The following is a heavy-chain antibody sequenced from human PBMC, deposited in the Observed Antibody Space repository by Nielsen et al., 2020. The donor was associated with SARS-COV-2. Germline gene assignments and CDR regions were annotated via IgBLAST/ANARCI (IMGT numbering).Heavy chain of an antibody. CDR1: GFIFTDYV. CDR2: ISHDGGSQ. V-gene: IGHV3-30-3*01. D-gene: IGHD2-2*01. CDR3: AREVSTSCYYDY. J-gene: IGHJ4*02. Sequence: GESLKISCAASGFIFTDYVLNWVRQPPGKGLEWVALISHDGGSQYYADSVQGRFTFSRDNSRNMLFLQMNSLRPDDTAVYYCAREVSTSCYYDYWGQGTLVTVSS.